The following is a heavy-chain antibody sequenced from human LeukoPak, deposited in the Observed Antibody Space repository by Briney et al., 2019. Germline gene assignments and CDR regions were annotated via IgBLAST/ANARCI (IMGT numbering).Heavy chain of an antibody. CDR1: GGSISSYY. D-gene: IGHD2-15*01. CDR3: AREREYCSGGSCRRWFDP. CDR2: IYYSGST. J-gene: IGHJ5*02. V-gene: IGHV4-59*01. Sequence: SETLSLTCTVSGGSISSYYWNWIRQPPGKGPEWIGYIYYSGSTNFNPSLKSRVTISVDTSKNHFSLKLSSVTAADTAVYYCAREREYCSGGSCRRWFDPWGQGTLVTVSS.